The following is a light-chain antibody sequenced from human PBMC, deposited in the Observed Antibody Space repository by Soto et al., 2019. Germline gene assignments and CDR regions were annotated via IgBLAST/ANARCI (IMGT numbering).Light chain of an antibody. V-gene: IGKV1-12*01. CDR1: QDISTW. Sequence: DIKVTESASSVSASVVDRVTITCRASQDISTWVAFYQQMPWKAPQLLLSAASTLQIVFRRRFSGSGSGTDFTLLTSGLQPEDFATYFCQQGDSFPFTFGGGTKVDI. J-gene: IGKJ4*01. CDR3: QQGDSFPFT. CDR2: AAS.